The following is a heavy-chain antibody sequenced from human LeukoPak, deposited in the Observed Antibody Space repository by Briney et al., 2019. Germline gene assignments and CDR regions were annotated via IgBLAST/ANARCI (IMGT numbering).Heavy chain of an antibody. J-gene: IGHJ4*02. CDR3: ARHHYDSSGYYYFSDY. D-gene: IGHD3-22*01. Sequence: PGGSLRLSCAASGFTFSSYSMNWVRQAPGKGLEWVSSISSSSSYIYYADSVKGRFTISRDNAKNSLYLQMNSLRAEDTAVYYCARHHYDSSGYYYFSDYWGQGTLVTVSS. CDR1: GFTFSSYS. CDR2: ISSSSSYI. V-gene: IGHV3-21*01.